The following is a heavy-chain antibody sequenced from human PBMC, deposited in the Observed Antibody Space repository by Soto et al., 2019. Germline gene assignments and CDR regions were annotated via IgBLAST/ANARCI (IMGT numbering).Heavy chain of an antibody. J-gene: IGHJ4*02. Sequence: ASVKVSCKVSGYTLTELSMHWVRQAPGKGLEWMGGFDPEDGETIYAQKFQGRVTMTEDTSTDTAYMELSSLRSEDTAVYYCATALFVWGSYRYTYDSSGPTGYWGQGTLVTVSS. CDR1: GYTLTELS. D-gene: IGHD3-16*02. CDR3: ATALFVWGSYRYTYDSSGPTGY. CDR2: FDPEDGET. V-gene: IGHV1-24*01.